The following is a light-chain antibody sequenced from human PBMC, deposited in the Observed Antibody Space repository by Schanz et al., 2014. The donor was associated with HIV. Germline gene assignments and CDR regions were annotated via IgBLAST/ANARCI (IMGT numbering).Light chain of an antibody. J-gene: IGLJ3*02. CDR2: ATY. Sequence: QSVLTQPPSASGTPGQRVTISCSGSSSNIKMNAVNWYQHLPGMGPKLLIYATYNRPSGVPDRFSGSGSDTSASLAISGLQSEDEADYYCAGWDDSLKVWVFAGGTKLT. CDR3: AGWDDSLKVWV. V-gene: IGLV1-44*01. CDR1: SSNIKMNA.